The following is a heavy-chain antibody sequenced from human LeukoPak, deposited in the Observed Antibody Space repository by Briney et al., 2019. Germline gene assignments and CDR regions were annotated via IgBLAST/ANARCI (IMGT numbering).Heavy chain of an antibody. J-gene: IGHJ6*02. CDR2: IIPILGIA. V-gene: IGHV1-69*04. CDR3: AKGHLTVVTPGYYYYGMDV. CDR1: GGTFSSYA. Sequence: ASVKVSCKASGGTFSSYAISWVRQAPGQGLEWMGRIIPILGIANYAQKFQGRVTITADKSTSTAYMELSSLRSEDTAVYYCAKGHLTVVTPGYYYYGMDVWGQGTTVTVSS. D-gene: IGHD4-23*01.